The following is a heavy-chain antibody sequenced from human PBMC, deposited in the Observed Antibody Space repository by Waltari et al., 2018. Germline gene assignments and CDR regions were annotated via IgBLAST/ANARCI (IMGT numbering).Heavy chain of an antibody. J-gene: IGHJ5*02. D-gene: IGHD6-13*01. CDR2: IIPVFGTA. V-gene: IGHV1-69*05. CDR1: GGTFSSYA. CDR3: TRVTVGSWEGGFDP. Sequence: QVQLVQSGAEVKKPGSSVKVSCKASGGTFSSYAINWVRQAPGQGLEWNGGIIPVFGTANYAKRFKGRVTITTEESTSTAYMELSSRKPEDTAVYYCTRVTVGSWEGGFDPWGQGTLVTVSS.